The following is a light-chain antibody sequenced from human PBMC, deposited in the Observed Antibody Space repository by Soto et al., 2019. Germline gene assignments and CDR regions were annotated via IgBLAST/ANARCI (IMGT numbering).Light chain of an antibody. CDR3: QQYNSYSPYT. Sequence: DIQMTQSPSTLSASVGDRVTITCRASQSISHWLAWYQQKPGKAPKLLMYDASSLKRGVPSRFSGSGSGTEFTLTINSLQPDDFATYYCQQYNSYSPYTFGQGTKLEIK. J-gene: IGKJ2*01. CDR1: QSISHW. CDR2: DAS. V-gene: IGKV1-5*01.